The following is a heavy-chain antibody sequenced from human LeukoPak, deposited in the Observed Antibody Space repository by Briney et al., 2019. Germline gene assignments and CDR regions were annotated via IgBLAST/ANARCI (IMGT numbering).Heavy chain of an antibody. CDR1: GFTFSSYS. J-gene: IGHJ4*02. CDR2: ISSSSSYI. Sequence: GGSLRLSCAASGFTFSSYSMNWVRQAPGKGLEWVSSISSSSSYIYYADSVKGRFTISRDNAKNSLYLQMNSLRAEDTALYYCAKDMHDYGDYYFDYWGQGTLVTVSS. V-gene: IGHV3-21*04. D-gene: IGHD4-17*01. CDR3: AKDMHDYGDYYFDY.